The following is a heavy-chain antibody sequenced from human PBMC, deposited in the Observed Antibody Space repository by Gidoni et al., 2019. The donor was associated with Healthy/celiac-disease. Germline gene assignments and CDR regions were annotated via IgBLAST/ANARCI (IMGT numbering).Heavy chain of an antibody. Sequence: QLQLQESGPGLVKPSETLSLTCTVSGGSISSSSYYWGWIRQPPGKGLEGIGSLYYSGSTYYTPSQKSRVTISVDTPKNQFSLKLSSVTAEDTAVYYCARHLSYFAYDYARYWYFDLWGRGTLVTVSA. CDR3: ARHLSYFAYDYARYWYFDL. CDR1: GGSISSSSYY. D-gene: IGHD3-16*01. V-gene: IGHV4-39*01. J-gene: IGHJ2*01. CDR2: LYYSGST.